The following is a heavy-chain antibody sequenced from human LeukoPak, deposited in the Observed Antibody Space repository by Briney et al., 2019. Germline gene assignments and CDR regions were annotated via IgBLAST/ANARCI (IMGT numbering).Heavy chain of an antibody. J-gene: IGHJ4*02. CDR3: TKVGPGSYFDN. V-gene: IGHV3-23*01. CDR2: ISGSGGTI. D-gene: IGHD1-26*01. Sequence: GRSLRLSCAASGFTFSTNAMRWVRQAPGKGLEWVSAISGSGGTIYYADSVKGRFTISRDNSKNTVYLQMNGLRAEDTAVYYCTKVGPGSYFDNWGQGTLVTVSS. CDR1: GFTFSTNA.